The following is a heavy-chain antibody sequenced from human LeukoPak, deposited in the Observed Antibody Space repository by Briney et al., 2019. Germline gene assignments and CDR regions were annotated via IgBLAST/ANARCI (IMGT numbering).Heavy chain of an antibody. CDR3: ARGRVFDY. J-gene: IGHJ4*02. Sequence: SSETLSLTCTVSGGSIGSTRYYWGWIRQPPGKGLEWIGSIYYSGSTYYNPSLKSRVTISVDKSKNQFSLKLSSVTAADTAVYYCARGRVFDYWGQGTLVTVSS. CDR2: IYYSGST. CDR1: GGSIGSTRYY. V-gene: IGHV4-39*07.